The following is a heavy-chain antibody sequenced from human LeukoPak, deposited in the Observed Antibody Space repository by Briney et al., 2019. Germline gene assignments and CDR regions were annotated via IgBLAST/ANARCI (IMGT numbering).Heavy chain of an antibody. CDR1: GGSISSYY. J-gene: IGHJ4*02. D-gene: IGHD4-17*01. CDR2: IYYSGST. V-gene: IGHV4-59*08. CDR3: ARQGTTVSKRSGFDY. Sequence: SETLSLTCTVSGGSISSYYWSWIRQPPGKGLEWIGCIYYSGSTNYNPSLKSRVTISVDTSKNQFSLKLSSVTAADTAVYYCARQGTTVSKRSGFDYWGQGTLVTVSS.